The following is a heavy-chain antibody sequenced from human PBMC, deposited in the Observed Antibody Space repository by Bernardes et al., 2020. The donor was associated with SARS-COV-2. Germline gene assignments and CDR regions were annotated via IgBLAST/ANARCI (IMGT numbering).Heavy chain of an antibody. Sequence: GGSLRLSCAASGFTFSSYAMSWVRQAPGKGLEWVSAISGSGGSTYYAESVKGRFTISRDNSKNTLYLQINSLRAEDTAVYYCAKVMSRVQIPFYYYYGMDVWGKGTTVTFT. V-gene: IGHV3-23*01. D-gene: IGHD1-1*01. CDR3: AKVMSRVQIPFYYYYGMDV. CDR1: GFTFSSYA. J-gene: IGHJ6*04. CDR2: ISGSGGST.